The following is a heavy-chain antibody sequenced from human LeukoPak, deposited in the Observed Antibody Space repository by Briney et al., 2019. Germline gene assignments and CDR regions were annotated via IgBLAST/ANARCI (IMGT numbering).Heavy chain of an antibody. D-gene: IGHD3-16*02. CDR1: GGSISSSSYY. CDR2: IYYSGST. CDR3: AREDYDYVWGSYRNKNFDY. V-gene: IGHV4-39*07. J-gene: IGHJ4*02. Sequence: SETLSLTCTVSGGSISSSSYYWGWIRQPPGTGLEWIGSIYYSGSTYYNPSLKSRVTISVDTSKNQFSLKLSSVTAADTAVYYCAREDYDYVWGSYRNKNFDYWGQGTLVTVSS.